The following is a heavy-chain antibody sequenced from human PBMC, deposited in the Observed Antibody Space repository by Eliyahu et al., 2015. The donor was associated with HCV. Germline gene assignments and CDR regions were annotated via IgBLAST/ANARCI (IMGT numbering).Heavy chain of an antibody. Sequence: EVQVVESGGGLVQPGGSLRLSCAASGFVFNNYWXSWVRQAPGKGLEWVANIKDDGSERYSLESVKGRFTISRDNAKNSVFLQMDSLKAEDTALYYCARAKRVATAIVLKKNRYYFDLWGQGTLVTVSS. V-gene: IGHV3-7*03. CDR1: GFVFNNYW. J-gene: IGHJ4*02. CDR3: ARAKRVATAIVLKKNRYYFDL. D-gene: IGHD2-21*02. CDR2: IKDDGSER.